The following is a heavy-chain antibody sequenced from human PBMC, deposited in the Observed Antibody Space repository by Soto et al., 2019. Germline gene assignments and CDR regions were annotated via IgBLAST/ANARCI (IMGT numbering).Heavy chain of an antibody. V-gene: IGHV1-69*13. CDR1: GGTFSSYA. CDR2: IIPVFGTA. D-gene: IGHD3-3*01. CDR3: ATVGQLRFLEWSSSYGTDV. J-gene: IGHJ6*02. Sequence: SVKVSCKASGGTFSSYAISWVRQAPGQGREWMGGIIPVFGTANYAQKFEGRVTITADESTSTAYMELSSLRSEDTAVYYCATVGQLRFLEWSSSYGTDVWGQGTTVTVSS.